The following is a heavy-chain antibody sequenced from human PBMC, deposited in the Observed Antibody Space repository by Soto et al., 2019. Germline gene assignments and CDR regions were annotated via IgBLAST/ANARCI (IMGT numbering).Heavy chain of an antibody. D-gene: IGHD3-22*01. CDR1: GGSISSGCYY. J-gene: IGHJ4*02. Sequence: SETLSLTCTVSGGSISSGCYYWSWIRQHPGKGLEWIGYIYYSGSTYYNPSLKSRVTISVDTSKNQFSLKLSSVTAADTAVYYCARFGYSTNIGIDYWGQGTLVTVS. CDR2: IYYSGST. V-gene: IGHV4-31*03. CDR3: ARFGYSTNIGIDY.